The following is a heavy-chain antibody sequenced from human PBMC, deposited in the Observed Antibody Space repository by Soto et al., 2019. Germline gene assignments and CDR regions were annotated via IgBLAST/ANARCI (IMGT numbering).Heavy chain of an antibody. CDR1: GGSMIAYY. CDR3: ARVRGTAGKRYFDY. CDR2: NYYSGST. J-gene: IGHJ4*02. D-gene: IGHD6-13*01. V-gene: IGHV4-59*01. Sequence: QVQLQESGPRLVKPSETLSLTCTVSGGSMIAYYWNWMRQPPGKGLQWIGYNYYSGSTTYNPSLKRRVTMSVDSSKNQFSLKLDSVTPADTAVYYCARVRGTAGKRYFDYWGPGTLVTVSS.